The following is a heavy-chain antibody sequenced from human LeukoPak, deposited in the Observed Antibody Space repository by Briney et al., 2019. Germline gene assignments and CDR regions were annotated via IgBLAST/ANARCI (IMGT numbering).Heavy chain of an antibody. CDR1: GYSFTSYW. V-gene: IGHV5-51*01. Sequence: GESLKISCKGSGYSFTSYWIGWVRQMPGKGLEWMGIIYPGDSDTRYSPSFQGQVTISADKSISTAYLQWSSLKASDTAMYYCARQDCSGGSCKGFDYWGQGTLVTVSS. CDR3: ARQDCSGGSCKGFDY. CDR2: IYPGDSDT. D-gene: IGHD2-15*01. J-gene: IGHJ4*02.